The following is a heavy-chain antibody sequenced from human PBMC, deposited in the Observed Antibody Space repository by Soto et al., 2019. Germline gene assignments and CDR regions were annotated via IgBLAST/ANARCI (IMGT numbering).Heavy chain of an antibody. CDR2: INHSGST. CDR1: GGSFSGYY. V-gene: IGHV4-34*01. Sequence: SETLSLTCAVYGGSFSGYYWSWIRQPPGKGLEWIGEINHSGSTNYNPSLKSRVTISVDKSKNQFSLKLSSVTAADTAVYYCARGIHFYYGSGPYDYWGQGTLVTVSS. D-gene: IGHD3-10*01. J-gene: IGHJ4*02. CDR3: ARGIHFYYGSGPYDY.